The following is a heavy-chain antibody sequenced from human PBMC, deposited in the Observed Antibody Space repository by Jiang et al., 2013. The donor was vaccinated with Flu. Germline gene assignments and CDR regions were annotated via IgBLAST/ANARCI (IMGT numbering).Heavy chain of an antibody. CDR3: AKAEGNDFGDYVLNYYYHHMDV. J-gene: IGHJ6*02. D-gene: IGHD4-17*01. V-gene: IGHV1-3*01. CDR2: INAGDGNT. Sequence: SGAEVKNPGASVKVSCKASGYTFNSYAMHWVRQAPGQRLEWMGWINAGDGNTKYSQKFQGRVTITRDTSASTAYLELSSLRSDDTAVYYCAKAEGNDFGDYVLNYYYHHMDVWGQGTTVTVSS. CDR1: GYTFNSYA.